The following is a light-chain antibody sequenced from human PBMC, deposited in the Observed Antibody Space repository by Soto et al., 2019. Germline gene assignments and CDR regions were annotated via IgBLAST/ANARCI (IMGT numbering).Light chain of an antibody. J-gene: IGKJ1*01. CDR3: QHYGSSSWT. V-gene: IGKV3-20*01. CDR1: QRVSNTY. CDR2: GAS. Sequence: EIVLTQSPGTLSLSPGERGTLSCRASQRVSNTYLAWYQQKPGQAPRLLISGASSRATGIPDRFSGSGSGTDFTLTISRLEPEDFAMYYCQHYGSSSWTFGQGTKVEIK.